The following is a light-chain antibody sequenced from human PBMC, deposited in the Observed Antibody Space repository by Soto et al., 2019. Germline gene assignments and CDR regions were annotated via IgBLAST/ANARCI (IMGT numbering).Light chain of an antibody. CDR1: QSVDSN. Sequence: EVVLAQSPGTLSLSPGQRATLSCRASQSVDSNLAWYQQKPGRAPRLLIYRASTRAAGVSARISGSGSGTEFTLSISSLQPEDSAVYYCQQYYNWPPWTFGQGTKVDI. CDR2: RAS. J-gene: IGKJ1*01. CDR3: QQYYNWPPWT. V-gene: IGKV3-15*01.